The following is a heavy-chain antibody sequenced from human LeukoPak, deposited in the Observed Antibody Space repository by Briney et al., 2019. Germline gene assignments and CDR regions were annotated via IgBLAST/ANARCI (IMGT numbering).Heavy chain of an antibody. V-gene: IGHV3-21*01. D-gene: IGHD6-6*01. CDR3: ARDIAARLIDY. Sequence: GGSLGLSCAASGFTFSSYSMNWVRQAPGKGLEWVSSISSSSSYIYYADSVKGRFTISRDNAKNSLYLQMNSLRAEDMAVYYCARDIAARLIDYWGQGTLVTVSS. CDR1: GFTFSSYS. J-gene: IGHJ4*02. CDR2: ISSSSSYI.